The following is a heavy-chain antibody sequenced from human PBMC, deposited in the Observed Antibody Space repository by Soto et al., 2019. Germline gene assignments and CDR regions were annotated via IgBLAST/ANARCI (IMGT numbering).Heavy chain of an antibody. CDR3: ARGGHDFWSGLFDY. J-gene: IGHJ4*02. D-gene: IGHD3-3*01. CDR2: IDTSGST. Sequence: SETLSLTCTVSGGSISTYYCNWIRQSAGKGLEWIGRIDTSGSTNYNPSLKSRVTMSVDTSKEQFSLKLSSVTAADTAVYYCARGGHDFWSGLFDYWGQGALVTVSS. V-gene: IGHV4-4*07. CDR1: GGSISTYY.